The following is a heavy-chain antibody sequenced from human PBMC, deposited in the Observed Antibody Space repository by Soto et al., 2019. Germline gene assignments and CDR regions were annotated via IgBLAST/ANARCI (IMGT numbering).Heavy chain of an antibody. Sequence: QVQLVESGGGVVQPGRSLRLSCAASRFTFSSYGMHWVRQAPGKGLEWVAVISYDGSNKYYADSVKGRFTISRDNSKNTLYLQMNSLRAEDTAVYYCAKVSDYAGWVIDYWGQGTLGTVSS. D-gene: IGHD4-17*01. CDR2: ISYDGSNK. CDR1: RFTFSSYG. J-gene: IGHJ4*02. V-gene: IGHV3-30*18. CDR3: AKVSDYAGWVIDY.